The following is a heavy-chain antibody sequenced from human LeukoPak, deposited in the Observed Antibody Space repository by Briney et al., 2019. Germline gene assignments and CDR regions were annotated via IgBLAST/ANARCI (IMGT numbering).Heavy chain of an antibody. Sequence: ASVKVSCKASGYTFTSYGISWVRQAPGQGLEWMGWISAYNGNTNYAQKLQGRVTMTTDTSTSTAYMELRSLRSDDTAVYYCARVPAYYDCSGYTQYFQHWGQGTLVTVSS. J-gene: IGHJ1*01. V-gene: IGHV1-18*01. CDR3: ARVPAYYDCSGYTQYFQH. CDR2: ISAYNGNT. D-gene: IGHD3-22*01. CDR1: GYTFTSYG.